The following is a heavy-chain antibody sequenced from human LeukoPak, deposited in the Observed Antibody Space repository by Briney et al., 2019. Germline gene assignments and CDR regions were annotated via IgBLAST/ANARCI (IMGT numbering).Heavy chain of an antibody. CDR1: GGSFRNYA. CDR2: IIPLLDTT. CDR3: ARDLVVEVPSSLGY. V-gene: IGHV1-69*04. Sequence: GASVKVSCTASGGSFRNYAMHWVRQAPGQGLEWMGRIIPLLDTTDYAQKFQGRLTIAADKSTNTAYMEVTSLRPDDTAVYFCARDLVVEVPSSLGYWGRGTLVTVSS. D-gene: IGHD3-16*01. J-gene: IGHJ4*02.